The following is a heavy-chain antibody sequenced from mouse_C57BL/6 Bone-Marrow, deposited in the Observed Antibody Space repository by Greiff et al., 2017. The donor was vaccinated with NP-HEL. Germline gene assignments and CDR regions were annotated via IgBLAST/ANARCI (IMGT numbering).Heavy chain of an antibody. CDR3: ARDRPTAMDY. Sequence: EVHLVESGGGLVKPGGSLKLSCAASGFTFSSYAMSWVRQTPEKRLEWVATISDGGSYTYYPDNVKGRFTISRDNAKNNLYLQMSHLKSEDTAMYYCARDRPTAMDYWGQGTSVTVSS. CDR1: GFTFSSYA. D-gene: IGHD1-1*01. CDR2: ISDGGSYT. V-gene: IGHV5-4*01. J-gene: IGHJ4*01.